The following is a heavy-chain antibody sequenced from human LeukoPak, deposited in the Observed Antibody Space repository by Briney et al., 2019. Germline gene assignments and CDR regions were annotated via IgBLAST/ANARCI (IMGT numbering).Heavy chain of an antibody. CDR3: ARLGVVVVAHDAFDI. J-gene: IGHJ3*02. D-gene: IGHD2-15*01. CDR1: GGSISSYY. Sequence: PSETLSLTCTVSGGSISSYYWSWIRQPPGKGLEWIGYIYYSGSTNYNPSLKSRVTISVDTSKNQFSLKLSSVTAADTAVYYCARLGVVVVAHDAFDIWGQGTMVTVSS. CDR2: IYYSGST. V-gene: IGHV4-59*01.